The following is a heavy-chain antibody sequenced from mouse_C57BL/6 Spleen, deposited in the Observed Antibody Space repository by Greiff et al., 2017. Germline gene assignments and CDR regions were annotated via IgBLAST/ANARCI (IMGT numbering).Heavy chain of an antibody. V-gene: IGHV2-6-1*01. J-gene: IGHJ3*01. CDR2: IWSDGST. D-gene: IGHD3-2*02. CDR3: ARHDSSGYGIAY. Sequence: VKLVESGPGLVAPSQSLSITCTVSGFSLTSYGVHWVRQPPGKGLEWLVVIWSDGSTTYNSALKSRLSISKDTSKSQVFLKMNSLQTDDTAMYCCARHDSSGYGIAYWGQGTLVTVSA. CDR1: GFSLTSYG.